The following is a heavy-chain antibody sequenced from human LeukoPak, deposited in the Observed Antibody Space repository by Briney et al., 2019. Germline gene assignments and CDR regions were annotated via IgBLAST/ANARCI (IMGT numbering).Heavy chain of an antibody. CDR2: IRGSGERT. CDR1: GFTFSSYA. D-gene: IGHD2-21*01. J-gene: IGHJ4*02. Sequence: GGSLRLSCAASGFTFSSYAMSWVRQAPGKGLEWASLIRGSGERTYHADSVKGRFTISRDNSKNILYLQMNSLRAEDTAVYYCAKDWRHIVVVSSPGYFDYWGQGTLVTVSS. V-gene: IGHV3-23*01. CDR3: AKDWRHIVVVSSPGYFDY.